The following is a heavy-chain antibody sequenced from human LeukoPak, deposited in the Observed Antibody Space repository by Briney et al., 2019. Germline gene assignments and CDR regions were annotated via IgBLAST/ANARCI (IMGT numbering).Heavy chain of an antibody. D-gene: IGHD3-22*01. Sequence: ASVKVSCKASGYTFTGYYMHWVRQAPGQGLEWMGWINPNSGGTNYAQKFQGRVTMTRDTSISTAYMELSRLRSDDTAVYYCARRYDNSGYFDYWGQGTLVTVSS. V-gene: IGHV1-2*02. J-gene: IGHJ4*02. CDR1: GYTFTGYY. CDR3: ARRYDNSGYFDY. CDR2: INPNSGGT.